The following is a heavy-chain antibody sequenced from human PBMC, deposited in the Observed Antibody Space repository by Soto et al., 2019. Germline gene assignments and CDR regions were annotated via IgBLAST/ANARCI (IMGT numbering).Heavy chain of an antibody. D-gene: IGHD2-15*01. CDR1: GGSISSGDYY. Sequence: SSETLSLTCTVSGGSISSGDYYWSWIRQPPGKGLEWIGYIYYSGSTYYNPSLKSRVTISVDTSKNEFSLKLSSVTAADTAVYYCARDARGYCSGGSCYYYYGMDVWGQGTTVTSP. CDR2: IYYSGST. J-gene: IGHJ6*02. V-gene: IGHV4-30-4*01. CDR3: ARDARGYCSGGSCYYYYGMDV.